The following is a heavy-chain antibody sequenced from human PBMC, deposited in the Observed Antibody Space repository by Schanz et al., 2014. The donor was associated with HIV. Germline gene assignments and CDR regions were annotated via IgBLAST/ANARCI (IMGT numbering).Heavy chain of an antibody. V-gene: IGHV3-30-3*01. Sequence: QVQLMESGGGVVQPGRSLRLSCAASGFAFITYGMHWVRQAPGKGLEWVAVISDDGSSKYYADSVKGRFTISRDDSRRTLFLQMNSLRVEDTAVYYCARGGKMVTFGGVVAPFDYWGQGSLVTVSS. CDR2: ISDDGSSK. CDR1: GFAFITYG. CDR3: ARGGKMVTFGGVVAPFDY. J-gene: IGHJ4*02. D-gene: IGHD3-16*02.